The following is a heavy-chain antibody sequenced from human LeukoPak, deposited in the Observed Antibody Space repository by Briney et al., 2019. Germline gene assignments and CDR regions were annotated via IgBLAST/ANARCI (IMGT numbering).Heavy chain of an antibody. J-gene: IGHJ4*02. Sequence: SETLSLTCTVSGGSISSGGYYWSWIRQHPGKGLEWIGYIYYSGSTYYNPSLKSRVTISVDTSKNQFSLKLSSVTAADTAVYYCARVGSSSSQIDYWGQGTLVTVSP. CDR3: ARVGSSSSQIDY. V-gene: IGHV4-31*03. D-gene: IGHD6-6*01. CDR1: GGSISSGGYY. CDR2: IYYSGST.